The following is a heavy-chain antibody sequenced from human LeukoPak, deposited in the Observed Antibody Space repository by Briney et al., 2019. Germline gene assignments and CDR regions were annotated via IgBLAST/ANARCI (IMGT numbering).Heavy chain of an antibody. CDR1: GFTFSNYN. CDR3: ARASRASAWYIDEY. CDR2: ISSSSGTI. J-gene: IGHJ4*02. V-gene: IGHV3-48*02. D-gene: IGHD6-19*01. Sequence: GGSLRLSCAASGFTFSNYNMNWVRQAPGKGLEWISYISSSSGTIYYADSVKGRFTISRDNAKNLLYLQLSSLRDDDSAIYYCARASRASAWYIDEYWGQGTLVTVSS.